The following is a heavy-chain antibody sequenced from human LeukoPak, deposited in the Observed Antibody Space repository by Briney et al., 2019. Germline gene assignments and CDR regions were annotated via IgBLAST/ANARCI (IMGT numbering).Heavy chain of an antibody. V-gene: IGHV1-2*02. J-gene: IGHJ3*02. D-gene: IGHD4-17*01. Sequence: ASVKVSCKASGYTFTGYYMHWVRQAPGQGLEWMGWINPNSGGTNYAQKFQGRVTMTRDTSISTAYMELSRLRSDDTAVYYCAKDYGGRGDYYAFDIWGQGTMVTVSS. CDR1: GYTFTGYY. CDR3: AKDYGGRGDYYAFDI. CDR2: INPNSGGT.